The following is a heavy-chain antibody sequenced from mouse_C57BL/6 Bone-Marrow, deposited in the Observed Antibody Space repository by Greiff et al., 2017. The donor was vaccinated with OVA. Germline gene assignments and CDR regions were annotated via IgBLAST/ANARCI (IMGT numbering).Heavy chain of an antibody. CDR2: INPNNGGT. Sequence: EVQLQQSGPELVKPGASVKIPCKASGYTFTDYNMDWVKQSHGKSLEWIGDINPNNGGTIYNQKFKGKATLTVDKSSSTAYMELRSLTSEDTAVDYCARSRTTVVAKGFAYWGQGTLVTVSA. V-gene: IGHV1-18*01. CDR3: ARSRTTVVAKGFAY. J-gene: IGHJ3*01. CDR1: GYTFTDYN. D-gene: IGHD1-1*01.